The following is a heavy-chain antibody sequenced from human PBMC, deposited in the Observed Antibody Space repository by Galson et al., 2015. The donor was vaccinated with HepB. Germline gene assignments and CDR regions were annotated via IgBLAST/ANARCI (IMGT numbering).Heavy chain of an antibody. J-gene: IGHJ5*02. D-gene: IGHD1-7*01. CDR3: AWGERITGTEVRFDP. CDR2: INPSGGST. Sequence: SVKVSCKASGYTFTSYYMHWVRQAPGQGLEWMGIINPSGGSTSYAQKFQGRVTMTRDTSTSTVYMELSSLRSEDTAVYYCAWGERITGTEVRFDPWGQGTLVTVSS. CDR1: GYTFTSYY. V-gene: IGHV1-46*01.